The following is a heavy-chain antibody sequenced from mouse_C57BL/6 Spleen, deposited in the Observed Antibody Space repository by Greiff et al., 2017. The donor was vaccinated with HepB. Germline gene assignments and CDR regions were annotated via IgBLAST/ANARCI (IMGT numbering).Heavy chain of an antibody. V-gene: IGHV1-55*01. J-gene: IGHJ4*01. D-gene: IGHD2-4*01. CDR1: GYTFTSYW. Sequence: VQLQQPGAELVKPGASVKMSCKASGYTFTSYWITWVKQRPGQGLEWIGDIYPGSGSTNYNEKFKSKATLTVDTSSSTAYMQLSSLTSEDSAVYYCARSGGSRRSAMDYWGQGTSVTVSS. CDR2: IYPGSGST. CDR3: ARSGGSRRSAMDY.